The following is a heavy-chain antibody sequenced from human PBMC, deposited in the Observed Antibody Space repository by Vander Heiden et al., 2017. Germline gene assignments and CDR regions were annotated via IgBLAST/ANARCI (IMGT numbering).Heavy chain of an antibody. J-gene: IGHJ4*02. CDR3: TKAVVDVITEYYFDY. D-gene: IGHD3-22*01. CDR2: IRSKAYGGTT. V-gene: IGHV3-49*04. CDR1: GFTFGDYA. Sequence: EVQLVESGGGLVQPGRSLRLSCTASGFTFGDYAMTLVRQAPGKGLEWVGFIRSKAYGGTTEYAASVKGRFTIARDDSKSIAYLQMNSLKTEDTAVYYCTKAVVDVITEYYFDYWGLGTLVTVSS.